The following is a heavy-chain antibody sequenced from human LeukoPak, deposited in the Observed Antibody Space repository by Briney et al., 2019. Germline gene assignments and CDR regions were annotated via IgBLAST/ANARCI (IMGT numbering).Heavy chain of an antibody. CDR1: GSTFSSYW. CDR3: ATFCGGDCSLPNDY. CDR2: IKQDGSEK. V-gene: IGHV3-7*01. D-gene: IGHD2-21*02. Sequence: GGSLRLSCAASGSTFSSYWMSWVRQAPGKGLEWVANIKQDGSEKYYVDSVKSRFTISRDNAKNSLYLQMNSLRAEDTAVYYCATFCGGDCSLPNDYWGQGTLVTVSS. J-gene: IGHJ4*02.